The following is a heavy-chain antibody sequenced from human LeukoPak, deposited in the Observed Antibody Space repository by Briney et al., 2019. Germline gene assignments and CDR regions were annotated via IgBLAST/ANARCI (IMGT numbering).Heavy chain of an antibody. CDR2: IHHSGST. Sequence: KPSETLSLTCAVYGGSFSGFSWSWIRQPPGKGLEWIGEIHHSGSTNYNPSLKSRVTISSDTSKNQFSLKLSSVTAADTAVYYCARGIIAAAGTFWFDPWGQGTLVTVSS. CDR3: ARGIIAAAGTFWFDP. D-gene: IGHD6-13*01. V-gene: IGHV4-34*01. J-gene: IGHJ5*02. CDR1: GGSFSGFS.